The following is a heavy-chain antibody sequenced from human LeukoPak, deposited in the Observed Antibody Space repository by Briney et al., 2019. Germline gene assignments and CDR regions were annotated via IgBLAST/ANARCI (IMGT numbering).Heavy chain of an antibody. J-gene: IGHJ4*02. CDR3: ARGITGTTRYFDY. D-gene: IGHD1-7*01. CDR1: GGSISSGDYY. Sequence: SQTLSLTCTVSGGSISSGDYYWSWIRQPPGKGLEWIGYIYYSGSTYYNPSLKSRVTISVDRSKNQFSLKLSSVTAADTAVYYCARGITGTTRYFDYWGQGTLVTVSS. CDR2: IYYSGST. V-gene: IGHV4-30-4*01.